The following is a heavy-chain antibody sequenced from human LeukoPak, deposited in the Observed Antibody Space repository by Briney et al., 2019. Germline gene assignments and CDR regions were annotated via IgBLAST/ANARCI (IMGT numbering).Heavy chain of an antibody. Sequence: SETLSLTCTVSGGSISSGGYYWSWIRQPPGKGLEWIGYIYHSGSTYYNPSLKSRVTISVDRSKNQFSLKLSSVTAADTAVYYCARDHYYGSGHMDVWGKGTTVTVSS. CDR2: IYHSGST. CDR1: GGSISSGGYY. J-gene: IGHJ6*03. V-gene: IGHV4-30-2*01. D-gene: IGHD3-10*01. CDR3: ARDHYYGSGHMDV.